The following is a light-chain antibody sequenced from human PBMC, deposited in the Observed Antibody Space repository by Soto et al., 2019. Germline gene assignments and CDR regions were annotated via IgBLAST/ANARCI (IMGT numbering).Light chain of an antibody. Sequence: QSVLTQPRSVSGSPGQSVTISCTGTSNDVRGYNYVSWYQQHPGKAPKLMIYDVTKRPSGVPDRFSGSKSGNTASLTISGLQAEDEADYYCCSYAGSYIFVFGTGTKVTVL. CDR2: DVT. CDR1: SNDVRGYNY. CDR3: CSYAGSYIFV. V-gene: IGLV2-11*01. J-gene: IGLJ1*01.